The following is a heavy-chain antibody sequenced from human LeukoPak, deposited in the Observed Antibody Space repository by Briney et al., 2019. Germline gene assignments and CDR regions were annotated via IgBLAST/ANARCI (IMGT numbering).Heavy chain of an antibody. D-gene: IGHD3-10*01. V-gene: IGHV4-39*07. CDR1: GGSISCSSYY. CDR2: IYYSGST. J-gene: IGHJ4*02. CDR3: ARGALLWFGDRMEYYFDY. Sequence: SETLSLTCTVSGGSISCSSYYWGRIRQPPRKGLEWIGSIYYSGSTYYNPSLKSRVTISVDTSKNQFSLKLSSVTAADTAVYYCARGALLWFGDRMEYYFDYWGQGTLLTVSS.